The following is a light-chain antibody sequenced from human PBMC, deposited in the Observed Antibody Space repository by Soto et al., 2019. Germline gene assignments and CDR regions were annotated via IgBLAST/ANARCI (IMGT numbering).Light chain of an antibody. CDR3: QQYGSSSRT. CDR1: QSVSSY. CDR2: GAS. J-gene: IGKJ1*01. V-gene: IGKV3-20*01. Sequence: PGERATLSCRASQSVSSYLAWYQQKPGQAPRLLISGASSRATGIPDRFSGSGSGTDFTLTISRLEPEDFAVYYCQQYGSSSRTFGQGTKVEIK.